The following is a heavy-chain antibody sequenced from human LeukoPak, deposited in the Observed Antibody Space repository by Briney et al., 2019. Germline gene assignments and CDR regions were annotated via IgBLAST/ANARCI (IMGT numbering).Heavy chain of an antibody. D-gene: IGHD6-19*01. CDR1: GFSVSNNY. V-gene: IGHV3-53*03. J-gene: IGHJ4*02. Sequence: GGSLRLSCAASGFSVSNNYMTWVRQPPGKGREWVSVIYSGGDAYYADSVKGRFTISRDNSKNPLDLAMNNLRVEGTAVYYCARSFSSGWSDYWGQGTLVAVAS. CDR3: ARSFSSGWSDY. CDR2: IYSGGDA.